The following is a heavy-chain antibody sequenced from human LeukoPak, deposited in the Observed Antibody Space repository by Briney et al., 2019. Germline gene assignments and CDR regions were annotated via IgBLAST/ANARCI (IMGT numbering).Heavy chain of an antibody. J-gene: IGHJ4*02. V-gene: IGHV4-39*07. CDR3: AREIMVRGVIITPTFDY. CDR1: GGSISSSSNY. Sequence: SETLSLTCTVSGGSISSSSNYWGWIRQPPGKGLEWIGSIYYSGSTYYNPSLKSRVTISVDTSKNQFSLKLGSVTAADTAVYYCAREIMVRGVIITPTFDYWGQGTLVTVSS. D-gene: IGHD3-10*01. CDR2: IYYSGST.